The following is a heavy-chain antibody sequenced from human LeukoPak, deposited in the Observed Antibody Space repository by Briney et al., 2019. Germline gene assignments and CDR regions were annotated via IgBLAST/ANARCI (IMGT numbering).Heavy chain of an antibody. Sequence: ASVNVSCQAYGYTFTSYYMHWVRQPAGHGLEWMGIINPSGGSTSYAKKFQGRVTMTRDTSKSTVYMELSSLRSEDTAVYYCATCSSTSCSDDAFDIWGQGTMVTVSS. V-gene: IGHV1-46*01. CDR3: ATCSSTSCSDDAFDI. CDR2: INPSGGST. CDR1: GYTFTSYY. D-gene: IGHD2-2*01. J-gene: IGHJ3*02.